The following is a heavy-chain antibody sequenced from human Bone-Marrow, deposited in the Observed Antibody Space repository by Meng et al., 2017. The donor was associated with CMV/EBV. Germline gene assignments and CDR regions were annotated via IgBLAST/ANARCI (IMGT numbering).Heavy chain of an antibody. D-gene: IGHD6-19*01. CDR3: ARDVGGSSGWDLGH. V-gene: IGHV4-31*03. Sequence: SETLSLTCTVSGGSISSGGYYWSWIRQHPGKGLEWIGYIYYSGSTYYNPSLKSRVTISVDTSKKQFSLKLSSVTTADTAVYYCARDVGGSSGWDLGHCGQGTLVTVSS. J-gene: IGHJ4*02. CDR1: GGSISSGGYY. CDR2: IYYSGST.